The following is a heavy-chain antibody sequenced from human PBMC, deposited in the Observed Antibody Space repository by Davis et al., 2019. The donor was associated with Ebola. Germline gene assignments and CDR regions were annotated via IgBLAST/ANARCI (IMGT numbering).Heavy chain of an antibody. D-gene: IGHD2-2*02. V-gene: IGHV1-69*13. J-gene: IGHJ4*02. CDR2: IIPIFGTA. CDR3: ARGRYCSSTSCYNGFWAY. CDR1: GGTFSSYA. Sequence: AASVKVSCKASGGTFSSYAISWVRQAPGQGLEWMGTIIPIFGTANYAQKFQGRVTITADESTSTAYMELSSLRSEDTAVYYCARGRYCSSTSCYNGFWAYWGQGTLVTVSS.